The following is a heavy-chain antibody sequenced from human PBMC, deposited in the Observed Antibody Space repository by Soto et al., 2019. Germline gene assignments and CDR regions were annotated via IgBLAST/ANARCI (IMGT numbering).Heavy chain of an antibody. J-gene: IGHJ4*02. V-gene: IGHV1-3*01. CDR3: ARGDLEAAGQLDC. CDR1: GYTFTSYA. CDR2: INAANGYT. Sequence: ASVKVSCKASGYTFTSYAMHWVLQAPGQRLELMGWINAANGYTKYSEKFQGRVALSRDTSASTAYMDLRSLTSEDTAVYYCARGDLEAAGQLDCWGKGTMVTVAS. D-gene: IGHD6-13*01.